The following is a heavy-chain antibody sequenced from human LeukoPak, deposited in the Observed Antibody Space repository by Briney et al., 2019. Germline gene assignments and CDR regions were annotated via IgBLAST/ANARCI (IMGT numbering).Heavy chain of an antibody. D-gene: IGHD3-16*01. J-gene: IGHJ4*02. CDR2: ISSSSSYT. CDR3: ARGQFGFVY. V-gene: IGHV3-11*06. Sequence: GGSLRLSCAASGFTLSDYYMSWIRQAPGKGLEWVSYISSSSSYTNYADSVKGRSTISRDNAKNSLYLQMNSLRAEDTAVYYCARGQFGFVYWGQGTLVTVSS. CDR1: GFTLSDYY.